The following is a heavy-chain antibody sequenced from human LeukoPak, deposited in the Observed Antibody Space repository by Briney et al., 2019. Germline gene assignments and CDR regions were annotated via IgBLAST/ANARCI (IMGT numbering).Heavy chain of an antibody. V-gene: IGHV4-59*12. Sequence: PSETLSLTCTVSGGSFEHYFWSWIRQPPGKGLERIGYVYYSGSTDYSPSLKSRLTISADTSKNQFSLRLSSVTAADTAVYYCARENYYDSSGYSEGLDVWGQGTTVTVSS. CDR2: VYYSGST. CDR3: ARENYYDSSGYSEGLDV. CDR1: GGSFEHYF. J-gene: IGHJ6*02. D-gene: IGHD3-22*01.